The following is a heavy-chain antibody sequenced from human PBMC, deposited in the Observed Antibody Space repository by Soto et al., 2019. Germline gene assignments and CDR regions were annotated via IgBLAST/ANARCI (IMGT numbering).Heavy chain of an antibody. Sequence: QVHLVQSGAEVKKPGSSVKVSCKASGGTVSSYAITWVRQAPGKGLEWMGVFIPIFVSAHYAQKFQGRVTITADESTSTAYMELSGLRSEDTASYYCARELSSDSTGFRGYDLWGQGTLVTVSS. J-gene: IGHJ4*02. V-gene: IGHV1-69*01. D-gene: IGHD3-22*01. CDR2: FIPIFVSA. CDR1: GGTVSSYA. CDR3: ARELSSDSTGFRGYDL.